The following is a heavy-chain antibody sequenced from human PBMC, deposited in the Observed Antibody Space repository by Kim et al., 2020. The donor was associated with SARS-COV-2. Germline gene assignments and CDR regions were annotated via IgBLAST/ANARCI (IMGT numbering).Heavy chain of an antibody. J-gene: IGHJ4*02. CDR3: ARRIAAAGI. V-gene: IGHV3-23*01. Sequence: FTISRDNSKNALYLQMNSLRAEDTAVYYCARRIAAAGIWGQGTLVTVSS. D-gene: IGHD6-13*01.